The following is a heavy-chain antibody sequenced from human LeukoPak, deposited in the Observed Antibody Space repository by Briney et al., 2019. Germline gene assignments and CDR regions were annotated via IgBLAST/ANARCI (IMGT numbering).Heavy chain of an antibody. D-gene: IGHD6-13*01. CDR3: ARDQGVRRYSSSWGPYYYYYMDV. CDR2: ISSSSSTI. J-gene: IGHJ6*03. Sequence: GGSLRLSCAASGFTFSSYSMNWVRQAPGKGLEWVSYISSSSSTIYYADSVKGRFTISRDNAKNSLYLQMNSLRAEDTAVYYCARDQGVRRYSSSWGPYYYYYMDVWGKGTTVTVSS. V-gene: IGHV3-48*04. CDR1: GFTFSSYS.